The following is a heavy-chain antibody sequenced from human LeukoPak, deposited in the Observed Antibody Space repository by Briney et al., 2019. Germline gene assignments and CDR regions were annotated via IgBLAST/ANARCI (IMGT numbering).Heavy chain of an antibody. CDR3: AKAKLPNRNYDYYFDC. V-gene: IGHV3-23*01. D-gene: IGHD4-11*01. J-gene: IGHJ4*02. Sequence: GGSLRLSCAASGFTFSSYAMSWVRQAPGKGLEWASAISGSGGSTYYADSVKGRLTVSRDNSKSTLYLHMNSLRADDTAVYYCAKAKLPNRNYDYYFDCWGQGTLVTVSS. CDR2: ISGSGGST. CDR1: GFTFSSYA.